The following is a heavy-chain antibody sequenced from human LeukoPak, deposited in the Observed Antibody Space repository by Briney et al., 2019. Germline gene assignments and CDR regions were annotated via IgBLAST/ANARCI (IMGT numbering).Heavy chain of an antibody. J-gene: IGHJ4*02. D-gene: IGHD3-16*01. CDR2: IYTSGST. V-gene: IGHV4-4*09. Sequence: SETLSLTCTVSGGSISSYYWSWIRQPPGKGLEWIGYIYTSGSTNYNPSLKSRVTISVDTSKNQFSLKLSSVTAADTAVYYCARGRLRDPYYFDYWGQGTLVTVSS. CDR1: GGSISSYY. CDR3: ARGRLRDPYYFDY.